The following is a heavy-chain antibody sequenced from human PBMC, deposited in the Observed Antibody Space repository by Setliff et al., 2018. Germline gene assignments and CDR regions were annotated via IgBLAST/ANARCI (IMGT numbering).Heavy chain of an antibody. V-gene: IGHV3-48*01. CDR1: GFTFSSYS. D-gene: IGHD4-17*01. CDR2: ISTSGSTI. CDR3: SYALYFDY. J-gene: IGHJ4*02. Sequence: GGSLRLSCAASGFTFSSYSMNWVRQAPGKGLEWVSYISTSGSTIYYAVSVKGRFTISRDNSKNTLYLQMNSLRAEDTAVYYCSYALYFDYWGQGTLVTVSS.